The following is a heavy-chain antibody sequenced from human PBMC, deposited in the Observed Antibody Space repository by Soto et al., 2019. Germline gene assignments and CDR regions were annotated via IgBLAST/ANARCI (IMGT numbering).Heavy chain of an antibody. CDR3: AREAGRITIFGVVITDKSENWFDP. CDR1: GYTFTSYA. V-gene: IGHV1-3*01. CDR2: INAGNGNT. J-gene: IGHJ5*02. D-gene: IGHD3-3*01. Sequence: ASVKVSCKASGYTFTSYAMHWVRQAPGQRLEWMGWINAGNGNTKYSQKFQGRVTITRDTSASTAYMELSSLRSEDTAVYYCAREAGRITIFGVVITDKSENWFDPWGQGTLVTVSS.